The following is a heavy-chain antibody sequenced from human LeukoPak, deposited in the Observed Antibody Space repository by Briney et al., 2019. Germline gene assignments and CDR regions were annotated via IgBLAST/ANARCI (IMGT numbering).Heavy chain of an antibody. J-gene: IGHJ6*04. V-gene: IGHV3-30-3*01. CDR2: ISHDGSNK. CDR3: ARDLGPSSHYYYGMDV. CDR1: GFTFSSYA. Sequence: PGRSPRLSCAASGFTFSSYAMHWVRQAPGKGLEWVAVISHDGSNKYYADSVKGRFTISRDNSKNTLYLQMNSLRAEDTTVYYCARDLGPSSHYYYGMDVWGKGTTVTVSS. D-gene: IGHD2-2*01.